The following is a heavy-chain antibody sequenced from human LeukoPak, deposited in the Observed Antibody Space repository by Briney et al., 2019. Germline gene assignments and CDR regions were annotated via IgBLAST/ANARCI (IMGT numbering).Heavy chain of an antibody. CDR2: ISGSGGST. V-gene: IGHV3-23*01. J-gene: IGHJ4*02. D-gene: IGHD3-22*01. CDR1: GFTFSSYA. Sequence: GGSLRLSCAASGFTFSSYAMSWVRQAPGKGLEWVSAISGSGGSTYYADSVKGRFTISRDNSKNTLYLQMNRLRAEDTAVYYCAKALIARIDYFDYWGQGTLVTVSS. CDR3: AKALIARIDYFDY.